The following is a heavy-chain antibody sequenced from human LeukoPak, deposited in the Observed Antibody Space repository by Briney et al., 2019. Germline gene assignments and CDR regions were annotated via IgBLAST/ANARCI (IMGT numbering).Heavy chain of an antibody. J-gene: IGHJ4*02. CDR2: INTDGSST. CDR3: ARDPRVPAAIDY. V-gene: IGHV3-74*01. CDR1: GFTFSSYS. Sequence: TGGSLRLSCAASGFTFSSYSLNWVRQAPAKGLVWVSRINTDGSSTSYADSVKGRFTISRDNAKNTLYLQMNSLRAEDTAVYYCARDPRVPAAIDYWGQGTLVTVSS. D-gene: IGHD2-2*01.